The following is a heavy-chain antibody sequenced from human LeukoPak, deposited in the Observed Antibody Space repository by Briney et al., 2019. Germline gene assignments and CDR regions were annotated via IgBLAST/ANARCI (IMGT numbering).Heavy chain of an antibody. V-gene: IGHV1-2*02. D-gene: IGHD3-9*01. Sequence: ASVTVSCKASGYTFTGYYMHWVRQAPGQGLEWMGWINPNSGGTNYAQKFQGRVTMTRDTSISTAYMELSRLRSDDTAVYYCARAYDILTGPSQHWGQGTLVTVSS. CDR2: INPNSGGT. J-gene: IGHJ1*01. CDR1: GYTFTGYY. CDR3: ARAYDILTGPSQH.